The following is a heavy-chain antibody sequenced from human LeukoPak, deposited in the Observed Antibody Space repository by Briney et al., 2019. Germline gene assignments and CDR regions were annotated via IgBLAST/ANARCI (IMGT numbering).Heavy chain of an antibody. Sequence: GGSLRLSCAASGFTFSSYAMSWVRQAPGKGLEWVSAISGSGGSTYYADSVKGRFTISRDNSKNTLYLQMNSLRAEDTAVYYCARVERGNYYDSSGYPPGGKDYWGQGTLVTVSS. V-gene: IGHV3-23*01. CDR2: ISGSGGST. CDR1: GFTFSSYA. J-gene: IGHJ4*02. CDR3: ARVERGNYYDSSGYPPGGKDY. D-gene: IGHD3-22*01.